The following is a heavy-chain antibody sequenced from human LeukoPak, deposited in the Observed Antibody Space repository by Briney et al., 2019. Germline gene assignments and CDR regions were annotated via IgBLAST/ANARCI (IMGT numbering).Heavy chain of an antibody. D-gene: IGHD3-16*02. CDR3: ARSMITFGGVIVIRGYYFDY. V-gene: IGHV1-8*01. J-gene: IGHJ4*02. CDR1: GYTFTSYD. Sequence: ASVKVSCKASGYTFTSYDINWVRQATGQGLEWMGWMNPNSGNTGYAQKFQGRVTMTRDTSISTAYMELSSLRSEDTAVYYCARSMITFGGVIVIRGYYFDYWGQGTLVTVSS. CDR2: MNPNSGNT.